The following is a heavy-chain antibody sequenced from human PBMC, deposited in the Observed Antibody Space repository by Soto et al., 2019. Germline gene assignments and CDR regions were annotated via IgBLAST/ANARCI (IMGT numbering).Heavy chain of an antibody. D-gene: IGHD3-10*01. CDR1: GVSSSSYC. CDR2: IYYSGST. CDR3: ARHPGGADY. J-gene: IGHJ4*02. V-gene: IGHV4-59*01. Sequence: SDTLSLTCTVSGVSSSSYCLIWIRQPPGRGLEWIGYIYYSGSTNYNPSLKSRVTISVDTSKNQFSLQLSSVTAADTAVYYCARHPGGADYWGQGTLVTVSS.